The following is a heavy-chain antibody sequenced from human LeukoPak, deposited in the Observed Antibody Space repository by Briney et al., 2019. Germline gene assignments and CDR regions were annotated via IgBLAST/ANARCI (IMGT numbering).Heavy chain of an antibody. J-gene: IGHJ6*03. CDR2: IHTSGNT. CDR3: ARDSPPGTARYHYYTDV. Sequence: KPSETLSLTCNVSGVSISTNYWSWIRQPAGRGLEWIGRIHTSGNTDYNPSLKSRVTMSLDTSKNQFSLTLRSVTAADTAVYYCARDSPPGTARYHYYTDVWGKGTTVTVSS. CDR1: GVSISTNY. V-gene: IGHV4-4*07. D-gene: IGHD1-14*01.